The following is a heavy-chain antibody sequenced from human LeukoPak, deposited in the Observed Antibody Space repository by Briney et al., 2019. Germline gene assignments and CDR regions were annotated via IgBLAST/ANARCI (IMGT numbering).Heavy chain of an antibody. CDR3: ARTGSGWNYFDY. D-gene: IGHD6-19*01. CDR2: IYYSGST. Sequence: SETLSLTCTVSGGSISSSSYYWGWIRQPPGKGLEWIGSIYYSGSTYYNPSLKSRVTISVDTSKNQFSLKLSSVTAADTAVYYCARTGSGWNYFDYWGQGTLVTVSS. CDR1: GGSISSSSYY. V-gene: IGHV4-39*01. J-gene: IGHJ4*02.